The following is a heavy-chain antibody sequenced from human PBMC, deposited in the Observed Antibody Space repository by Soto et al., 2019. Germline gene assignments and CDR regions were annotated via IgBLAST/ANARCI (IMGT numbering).Heavy chain of an antibody. D-gene: IGHD3-22*01. J-gene: IGHJ4*02. Sequence: PSETLSLTCTVSGGSISSGDYYWSWIRQPPGKGLEWIGYIYYTGSTYYNPSLKSRVTMSVDTSKNQFSLKLSSVTAADTAVYYCARLYGSSGYLAPTYFDHWGQGTLVTVSS. V-gene: IGHV4-30-4*01. CDR1: GGSISSGDYY. CDR2: IYYTGST. CDR3: ARLYGSSGYLAPTYFDH.